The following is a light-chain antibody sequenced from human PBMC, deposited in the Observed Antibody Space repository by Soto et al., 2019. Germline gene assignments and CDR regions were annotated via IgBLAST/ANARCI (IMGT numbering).Light chain of an antibody. CDR1: QSITTY. Sequence: DIQMTQSPSSLSASVGDRVTITCRASQSITTYLNWYRQKPGKAPKLLIYAASSLQSGVPSRFSSSGCEAEFTLSISSLQPEDFATYFCQQIYSAPLTFGGGTKVEIK. J-gene: IGKJ4*01. CDR3: QQIYSAPLT. V-gene: IGKV1-39*01. CDR2: AAS.